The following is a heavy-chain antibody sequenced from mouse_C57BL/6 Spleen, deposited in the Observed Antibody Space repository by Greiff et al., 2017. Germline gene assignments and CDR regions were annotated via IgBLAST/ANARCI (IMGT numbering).Heavy chain of an antibody. CDR3: ALITAVVATGVDY. J-gene: IGHJ4*01. D-gene: IGHD1-1*01. CDR1: GFNIKNTY. Sequence: EVQLQQSVAELVRPGASVKLSCTASGFNIKNTYMHWVKQRPEQGLEWIGRIEPANGNTKYAPKFQGKATITADTSSNTAYLPLSSLTSEDTAIFCGALITAVVATGVDYWGQGTSVTVSS. CDR2: IEPANGNT. V-gene: IGHV14-3*01.